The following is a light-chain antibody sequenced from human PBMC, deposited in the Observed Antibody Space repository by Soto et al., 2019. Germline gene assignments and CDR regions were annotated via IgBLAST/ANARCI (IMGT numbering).Light chain of an antibody. Sequence: EIVMTQFPATLSVSPVGIATFSCRASQVFGSSLAWYQQKPGQAPRLLIYDASTRATGIPARFSGSGSGTEFSLTISSLQSEDSAVYYCQQYSDWPLTFGQGTKVDIK. CDR1: QVFGSS. CDR3: QQYSDWPLT. V-gene: IGKV3-15*01. J-gene: IGKJ1*01. CDR2: DAS.